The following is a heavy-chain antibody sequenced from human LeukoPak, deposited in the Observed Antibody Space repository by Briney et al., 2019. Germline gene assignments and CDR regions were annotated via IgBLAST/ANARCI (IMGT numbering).Heavy chain of an antibody. D-gene: IGHD2-2*02. CDR1: GRSINNGYF. CDR3: ARDRGALGATVPAIFAVNFFDS. J-gene: IGHJ4*02. V-gene: IGHV4-38-2*02. CDR2: IHHSGTA. Sequence: PSETLSLTCTVSGRSINNGYFWGWIRQPPGKGLEWIASIHHSGTASYNPSLESRVTISVDTSKNQFSLRLSSVTAADTAVYYCARDRGALGATVPAIFAVNFFDSWGQGTLGTVS.